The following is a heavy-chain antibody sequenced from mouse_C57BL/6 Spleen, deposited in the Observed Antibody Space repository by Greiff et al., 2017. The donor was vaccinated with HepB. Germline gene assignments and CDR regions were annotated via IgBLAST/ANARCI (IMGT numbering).Heavy chain of an antibody. J-gene: IGHJ2*01. CDR1: GYTFTSYW. CDR3: ARMTETGY. V-gene: IGHV1-59*01. CDR2: IDPSDSYT. D-gene: IGHD2-13*01. Sequence: QVQLQQPGAELVRPGTSVKLSCKASGYTFTSYWMPWVKQRPGQGLEWIGVIDPSDSYTNYNQKFKGKATLTVDTSSSTAYMQLSSLTSEDSAVYYCARMTETGYWGQGTTLTGSS.